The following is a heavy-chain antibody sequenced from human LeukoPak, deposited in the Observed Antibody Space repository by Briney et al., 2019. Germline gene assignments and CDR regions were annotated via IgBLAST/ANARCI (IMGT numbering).Heavy chain of an antibody. J-gene: IGHJ3*02. Sequence: GGSLRLSCAASGFTFSSYGMHWVRQAPGKGLEWVAVISYDGSNKYFADSVKGRFTISRDNSKNTLYLQMNSLRAEDTAVYYCAKDSGIAVAGTLRAFDIWGQGTMVTVPS. D-gene: IGHD6-19*01. V-gene: IGHV3-30*18. CDR2: ISYDGSNK. CDR3: AKDSGIAVAGTLRAFDI. CDR1: GFTFSSYG.